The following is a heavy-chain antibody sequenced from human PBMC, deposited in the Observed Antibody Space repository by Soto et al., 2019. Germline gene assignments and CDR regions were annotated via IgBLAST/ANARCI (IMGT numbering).Heavy chain of an antibody. CDR1: GGSISSYY. J-gene: IGHJ6*02. CDR2: IYYSGGT. Sequence: SETLSVTCTVSGGSISSYYWSWSRQPPGKGLEWIGYIYYSGGTNYNPSLKSRVTISVDTSKNQFSLKLSSVTAADTAVYYCARLEALLWFGELSFRSFRPRNYYYGMDVWGQGTTVTVSS. D-gene: IGHD3-10*01. CDR3: ARLEALLWFGELSFRSFRPRNYYYGMDV. V-gene: IGHV4-59*08.